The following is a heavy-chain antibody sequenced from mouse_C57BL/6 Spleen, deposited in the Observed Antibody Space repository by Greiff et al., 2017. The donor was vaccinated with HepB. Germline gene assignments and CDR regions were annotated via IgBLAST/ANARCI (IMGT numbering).Heavy chain of an antibody. CDR2: IDPSDSYT. J-gene: IGHJ3*01. V-gene: IGHV1-69*01. CDR1: GYTFTSYW. Sequence: QVQLQQPGAELVMPGASVKLSCKASGYTFTSYWMHWVKQRPGQGLEWIGEIDPSDSYTNYNQKFKGKSTLTVDQTSSTAYMQLSSLTSEDSAVYYGARRDPYDYDWFAYWGQGTLVTVSA. CDR3: ARRDPYDYDWFAY. D-gene: IGHD2-4*01.